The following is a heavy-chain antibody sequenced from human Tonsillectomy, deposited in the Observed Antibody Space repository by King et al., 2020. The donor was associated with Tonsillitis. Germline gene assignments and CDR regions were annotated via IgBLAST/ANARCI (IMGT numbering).Heavy chain of an antibody. D-gene: IGHD6-6*01. CDR1: GGSISSGSYY. V-gene: IGHV4-61*02. Sequence: MQLQESGPGLVKPSQTLSLTCTVSGGSISSGSYYWSWIRQPAGKGLEWIGRIYTSGSTNYNPSLKSRVTMSVDTSKNQFSLKLDSVTDADTAVYYCARAHPLYSSSATYNWFDPWGQGTLVTVSS. CDR3: ARAHPLYSSSATYNWFDP. CDR2: IYTSGST. J-gene: IGHJ5*02.